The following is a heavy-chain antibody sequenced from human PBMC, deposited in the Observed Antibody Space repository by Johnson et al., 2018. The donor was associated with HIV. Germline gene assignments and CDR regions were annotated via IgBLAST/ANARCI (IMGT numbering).Heavy chain of an antibody. Sequence: VQLVESGGGLVNPGGSLRLSCAASGYTFSSYAMHWVRQAPGKGLEWVAVISYDANNKYYADYVKGRFTISRDNSKNTLYLQMNSLRAEDTAVYYCARDRWGLKDAFDIWGQGTMVTVSA. CDR3: ARDRWGLKDAFDI. J-gene: IGHJ3*02. CDR2: ISYDANNK. CDR1: GYTFSSYA. D-gene: IGHD3-16*01. V-gene: IGHV3-30-3*01.